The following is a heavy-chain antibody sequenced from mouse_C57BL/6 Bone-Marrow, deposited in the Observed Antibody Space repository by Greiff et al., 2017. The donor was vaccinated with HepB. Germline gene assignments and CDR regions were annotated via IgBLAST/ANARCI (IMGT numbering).Heavy chain of an antibody. CDR1: GYTFTSYW. Sequence: VQLQQPGAELVKPGASVKLSCKASGYTFTSYWMQWVKQRPGQGLEWIGEIDPSDSYTNYNQKFKGKATLTVDTSSSTAYMQLSSLTSEDSAVYYCARRLRLPNFAYWGQGTTLTVSS. J-gene: IGHJ2*01. D-gene: IGHD3-2*02. CDR2: IDPSDSYT. V-gene: IGHV1-50*01. CDR3: ARRLRLPNFAY.